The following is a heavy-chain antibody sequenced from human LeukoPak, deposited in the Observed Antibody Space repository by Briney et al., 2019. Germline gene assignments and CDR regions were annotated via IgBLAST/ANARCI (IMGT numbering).Heavy chain of an antibody. V-gene: IGHV3-33*06. CDR1: GFTFSSYG. Sequence: GRSLRLSCAASGFTFSSYGMHWVRQALGKGLEWVAVIWYDGSNKYYADSVKGRFTISRDNSKNTLYLQMNSLRAEDTAVYYCAKAGRGFVDYWGQGTLVTVSS. D-gene: IGHD3-10*01. CDR2: IWYDGSNK. J-gene: IGHJ4*02. CDR3: AKAGRGFVDY.